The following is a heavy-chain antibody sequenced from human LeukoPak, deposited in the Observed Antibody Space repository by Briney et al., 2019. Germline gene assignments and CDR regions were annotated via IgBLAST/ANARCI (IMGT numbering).Heavy chain of an antibody. CDR1: GFTFSSYG. J-gene: IGHJ5*02. D-gene: IGHD5-12*01. Sequence: GRSLRLSCAASGFTFSSYGTHWVRQAPGKGLEWVAIISYDGSNKYYADSVKGRFTISRDNSKNTLYLQMNSLRTEDTAVYYCAKDRYSTHNWFDPWGQGTLVTVSS. CDR3: AKDRYSTHNWFDP. CDR2: ISYDGSNK. V-gene: IGHV3-30*18.